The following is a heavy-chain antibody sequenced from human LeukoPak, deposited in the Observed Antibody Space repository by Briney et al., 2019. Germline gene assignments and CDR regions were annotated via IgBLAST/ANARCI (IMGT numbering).Heavy chain of an antibody. CDR1: GFTFSSYV. D-gene: IGHD4-11*01. Sequence: GGSLRLSCAASGFTFSSYVMHWVRQAPGKGLEWEVIISYDGSNEYYADSVKGRFTISRDNSKNTLYLQMNSLRAADTAVYYCAKVGLTVTTILDYFDYWGQGTLVTVSS. J-gene: IGHJ4*02. CDR3: AKVGLTVTTILDYFDY. CDR2: ISYDGSNE. V-gene: IGHV3-30*04.